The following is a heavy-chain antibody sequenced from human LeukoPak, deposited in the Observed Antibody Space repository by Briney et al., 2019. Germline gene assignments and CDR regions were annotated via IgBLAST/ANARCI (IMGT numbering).Heavy chain of an antibody. D-gene: IGHD5-18*01. CDR2: ISGSGGST. V-gene: IGHV3-23*01. CDR1: GFTFSSYA. Sequence: GGSLRLSCAASGFTFSSYAMSWVRQAPGKGLEWVSAISGSGGSTYYADSVKGRFTISRDNSKNTLYLQMNSLRAEDTAVYYCAKDLKGNSYGPETLFDYWGQGTLVTVSS. J-gene: IGHJ4*02. CDR3: AKDLKGNSYGPETLFDY.